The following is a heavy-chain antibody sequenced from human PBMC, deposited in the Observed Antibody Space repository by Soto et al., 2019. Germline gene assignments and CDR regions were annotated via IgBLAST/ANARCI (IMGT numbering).Heavy chain of an antibody. Sequence: GGSLRLSCSVSGFTFSSYSMNWVRQAPGKGLEWVSYISSSSSTIYYADSVKGRFTISRDNAKNSLYLQMNSLRAEDTAVYYWASLKYYVFWGGYDAFNIGGQGKMVT. CDR3: ASLKYYVFWGGYDAFNI. V-gene: IGHV3-48*01. J-gene: IGHJ3*02. CDR1: GFTFSSYS. D-gene: IGHD3-3*01. CDR2: ISSSSSTI.